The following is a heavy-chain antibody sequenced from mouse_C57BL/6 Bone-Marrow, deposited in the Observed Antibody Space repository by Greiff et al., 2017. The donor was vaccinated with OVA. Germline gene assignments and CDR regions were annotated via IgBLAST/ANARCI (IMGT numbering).Heavy chain of an antibody. CDR1: GYTFTSYW. CDR3: ARNDYDWYWYFDV. Sequence: QVQLKQPGAELVKPGASVKLSCKASGYTFTSYWMQWVKQRPGQGLEWIGEIDPSDSYTNYNQKFKGKATLTVDTSSSTAYMQLSSLTSEDSAVYYCARNDYDWYWYFDVWGTGTTVTVSS. J-gene: IGHJ1*03. V-gene: IGHV1-50*01. CDR2: IDPSDSYT. D-gene: IGHD2-4*01.